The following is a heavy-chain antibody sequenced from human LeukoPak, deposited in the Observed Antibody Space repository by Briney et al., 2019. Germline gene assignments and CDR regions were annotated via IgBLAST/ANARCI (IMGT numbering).Heavy chain of an antibody. CDR3: ARIGPYDFWSGYLGDFDY. V-gene: IGHV4-39*01. J-gene: IGHJ4*02. Sequence: SETLPLTCTVSGGSISSSSYYWGWIRQPPGKGLEWIGSIYYSGSTYYNPSLKSRVTISVDTSKNQFSLKLSSVTAADTAVYYCARIGPYDFWSGYLGDFDYWGQGTLVTVSS. CDR2: IYYSGST. CDR1: GGSISSSSYY. D-gene: IGHD3-3*01.